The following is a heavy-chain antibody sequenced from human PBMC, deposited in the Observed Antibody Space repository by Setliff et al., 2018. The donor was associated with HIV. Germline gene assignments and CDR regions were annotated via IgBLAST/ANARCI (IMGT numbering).Heavy chain of an antibody. V-gene: IGHV4-59*01. D-gene: IGHD3-22*01. CDR3: ARGNYDTSDYYTNFYYYYMDV. J-gene: IGHJ6*03. CDR1: GDPISTYY. CDR2: VYFSGST. Sequence: SETLSLTCTVSGDPISTYYWSWVRKPPGKGLEWIGYVYFSGSTSYSPSLRGRVTMSVDPSKNQFSLKLNSVTAADAAIYYCARGNYDTSDYYTNFYYYYMDVWGKGTAVTVSS.